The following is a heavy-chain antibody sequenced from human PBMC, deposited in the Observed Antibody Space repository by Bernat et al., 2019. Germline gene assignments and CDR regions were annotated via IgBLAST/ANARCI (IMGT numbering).Heavy chain of an antibody. CDR1: GFTFTNYA. Sequence: EVQLVDSGGGLVQPGGSLRLSCAASGFTFTNYAMHWVRQAPGKGLEFVSVISSFGSRISYANSVKGRLNISRDNSKNSLYLQMGSLRAEDMAVYFCAGGGWGVLAPADYWGQGTLVTVSS. CDR2: ISSFGSRI. D-gene: IGHD2-15*01. J-gene: IGHJ4*02. CDR3: AGGGWGVLAPADY. V-gene: IGHV3-64*01.